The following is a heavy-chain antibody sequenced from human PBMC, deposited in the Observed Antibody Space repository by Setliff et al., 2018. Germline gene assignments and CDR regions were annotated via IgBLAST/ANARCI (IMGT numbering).Heavy chain of an antibody. CDR2: INPSGGST. CDR3: ARRMWELRSDAFDI. Sequence: ASVKVSCKVSGYTLTELSMHWVRQAPGQGLERMGIINPSGGSTSYAQKFQGRVTMTRDTSTSTVYMELSSLRSEDTAVYYCARRMWELRSDAFDIWGQGTMVTVSS. V-gene: IGHV1-46*01. CDR1: GYTLTELS. J-gene: IGHJ3*02. D-gene: IGHD1-26*01.